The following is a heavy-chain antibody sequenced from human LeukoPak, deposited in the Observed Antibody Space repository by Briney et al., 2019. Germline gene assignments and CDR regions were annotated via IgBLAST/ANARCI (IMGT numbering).Heavy chain of an antibody. CDR2: IIPIFGTA. Sequence: SVKVSCKASGGTFSSYAISRVRQAPGQGLEWMGGIIPIFGTANYAQKLQGRVTITTDESTSTAYMELSSLRSEDTAVYYCARAGIPAAILWFDPWGQGTLVTVSS. CDR1: GGTFSSYA. D-gene: IGHD2-2*01. J-gene: IGHJ5*02. V-gene: IGHV1-69*05. CDR3: ARAGIPAAILWFDP.